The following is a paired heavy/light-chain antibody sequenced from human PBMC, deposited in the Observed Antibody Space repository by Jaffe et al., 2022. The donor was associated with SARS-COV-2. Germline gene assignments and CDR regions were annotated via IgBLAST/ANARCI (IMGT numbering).Light chain of an antibody. J-gene: IGKJ4*01. CDR1: QTLSSTY. Sequence: EIVLTQSPGTLSLSPGERATLSCRASQTLSSTYLAWYQQKPGQAPRLLIYGASSRATGIPDRFSGSGSGTDFTLTITSLEPEDFVVYYCQQYGSSLTFGGGTKVEIK. CDR2: GAS. V-gene: IGKV3-20*01. CDR3: QQYGSSLT.
Heavy chain of an antibody. CDR2: ISYDADKK. V-gene: IGHV3-30*04. Sequence: QVQLVESGGGVVQPGRSLRLSCAASGFTFSTYAMHWVRQAPGKGLEWVAVISYDADKKFYADSVKGRFTISRDNSKNTVSLQMISLRAEDTAVYYCARRAGGLYYYYYMDVWGRGTTVTVSS. J-gene: IGHJ6*03. D-gene: IGHD3-16*01. CDR1: GFTFSTYA. CDR3: ARRAGGLYYYYYMDV.